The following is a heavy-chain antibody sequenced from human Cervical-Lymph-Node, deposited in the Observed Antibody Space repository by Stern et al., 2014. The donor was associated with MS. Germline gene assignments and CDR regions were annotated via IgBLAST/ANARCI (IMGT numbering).Heavy chain of an antibody. CDR2: IWYDGSNK. V-gene: IGHV3-33*01. CDR3: ARGRRLRFLRAEYFQH. D-gene: IGHD3-3*01. J-gene: IGHJ1*01. CDR1: GFTFSSYG. Sequence: VQLVESGGGVVQPGRSLRLSCAASGFTFSSYGMHWVRQAPGKGLAWVAVIWYDGSNKYYADSVKGRFTISRDNSKNTLYLQMNSLRAEDTAVYYCARGRRLRFLRAEYFQHWGQGTLVTVSS.